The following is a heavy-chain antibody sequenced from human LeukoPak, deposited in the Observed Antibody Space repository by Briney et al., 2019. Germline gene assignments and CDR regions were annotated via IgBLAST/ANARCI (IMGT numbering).Heavy chain of an antibody. V-gene: IGHV4-59*12. CDR2: IYYSGST. Sequence: PSETLSLTCTVSGGSISSYCWSWIRQPPGKGLEWIGYIYYSGSTNYNPSLKSRVTISVDTSKNQFSLKLSSVTAADTAVYYCARGGNFDEGSPRSYWGQGTLVTVSS. CDR3: ARGGNFDEGSPRSY. CDR1: GGSISSYC. J-gene: IGHJ4*02. D-gene: IGHD3-9*01.